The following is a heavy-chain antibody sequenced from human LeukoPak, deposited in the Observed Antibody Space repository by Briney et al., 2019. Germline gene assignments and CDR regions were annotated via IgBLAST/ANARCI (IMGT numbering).Heavy chain of an antibody. D-gene: IGHD6-13*01. J-gene: IGHJ6*03. CDR1: GFTFSSYA. Sequence: GGSPRLSCAASGFTFSSYAMNWVRQASGKGLEWVSVISGSGGSTYYADSVTGRFTISRDNSKNTLYLQMNSLRAEDTAVYYCARDGAAAGYYYYYYMGVWGKGTTVTVSS. CDR3: ARDGAAAGYYYYYYMGV. V-gene: IGHV3-23*01. CDR2: ISGSGGST.